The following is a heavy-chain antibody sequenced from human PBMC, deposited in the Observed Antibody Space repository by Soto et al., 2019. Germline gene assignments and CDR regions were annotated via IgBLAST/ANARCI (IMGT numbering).Heavy chain of an antibody. J-gene: IGHJ3*01. D-gene: IGHD5-18*01. CDR2: ISGSGVNT. CDR1: GFTFKNSA. CDR3: VKALQIPLMRSYSYAFDV. V-gene: IGHV3-23*01. Sequence: EVQLLDSGGGLVQPGGSLRLSCAASGFTFKNSAMSWVRQAPGKGLEWVSSISGSGVNTHYEDSVKGRFTISRDNSNNTLYLQMNSLRAEDTAVYYCVKALQIPLMRSYSYAFDVWGQGTMVTVSP.